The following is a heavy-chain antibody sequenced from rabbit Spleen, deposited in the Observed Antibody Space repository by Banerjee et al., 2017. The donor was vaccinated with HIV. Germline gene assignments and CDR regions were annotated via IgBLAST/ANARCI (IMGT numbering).Heavy chain of an antibody. J-gene: IGHJ4*01. CDR1: GFDFSSYY. D-gene: IGHD1-1*01. Sequence: QLKETGGGLVQPGGSLTLSCKASGFDFSSYYMSWVRQAPGKGLEWIGYFDPVFGGTYFASWVNGQFTISSHNAQNTLYLQLNSLTAADTATYFCAREDVGGSVSLWGPGTLVTVS. CDR3: AREDVGGSVSL. V-gene: IGHV1S7*01. CDR2: FDPVFGGT.